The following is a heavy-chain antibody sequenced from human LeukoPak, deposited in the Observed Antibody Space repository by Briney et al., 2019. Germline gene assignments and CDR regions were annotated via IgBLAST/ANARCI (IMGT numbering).Heavy chain of an antibody. V-gene: IGHV1-69*05. CDR2: IIPIFGTA. Sequence: SVKVSCKASGGTFSSYAISWVRQAPGQGLEWMGGIIPIFGTANYAQKFQGRVTITTGESTSTAYMELSSLRSEDTAVYYCARDDGSSSWSWYYFDYWGQGTLVTVSS. CDR1: GGTFSSYA. CDR3: ARDDGSSSWSWYYFDY. J-gene: IGHJ4*02. D-gene: IGHD6-13*01.